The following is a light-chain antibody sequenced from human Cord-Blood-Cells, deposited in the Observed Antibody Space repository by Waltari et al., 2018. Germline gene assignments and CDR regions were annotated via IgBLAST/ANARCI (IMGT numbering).Light chain of an antibody. CDR2: GKN. J-gene: IGLJ3*02. CDR3: NSRDSSGNHLGV. Sequence: SSELTQDPAVSVALGQTVRIPCQGDSPRSYYASWYQQKPGQAPVLVIYGKNNRPSGIPDRYSGSSSGNTASLTITGAQAEDEADYYCNSRDSSGNHLGVFGGGTKLTVL. V-gene: IGLV3-19*01. CDR1: SPRSYY.